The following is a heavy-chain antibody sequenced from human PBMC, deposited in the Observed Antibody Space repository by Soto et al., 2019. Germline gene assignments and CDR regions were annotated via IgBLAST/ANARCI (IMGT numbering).Heavy chain of an antibody. V-gene: IGHV3-7*01. D-gene: IGHD4-17*01. J-gene: IGHJ4*02. CDR2: INQDGSET. CDR1: GFSFSRYW. Sequence: EVQLLESGGGLVQPGGSLRLSCAASGFSFSRYWMSWVRQAPGKGLEWVANINQDGSETYYVDSVRGRFTISRDNAKNSLFLQMSSLRVEDTAVYYCARDPAHGAMDYWGQGTLVTVSS. CDR3: ARDPAHGAMDY.